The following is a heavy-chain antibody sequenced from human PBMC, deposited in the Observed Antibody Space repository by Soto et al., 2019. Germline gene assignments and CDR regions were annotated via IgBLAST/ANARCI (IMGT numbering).Heavy chain of an antibody. CDR2: IYYSGST. Sequence: SETLSLTCTASGGSISSYYWSWIRQPPRKGLEWIGYIYYSGSTNYNPSLKSRVTISVDTSKFQFSLKLSSVTAADTAVYYCARLLGYSSSWYVSPLFDYWGQGTLVTVS. J-gene: IGHJ4*02. D-gene: IGHD6-13*01. V-gene: IGHV4-59*01. CDR3: ARLLGYSSSWYVSPLFDY. CDR1: GGSISSYY.